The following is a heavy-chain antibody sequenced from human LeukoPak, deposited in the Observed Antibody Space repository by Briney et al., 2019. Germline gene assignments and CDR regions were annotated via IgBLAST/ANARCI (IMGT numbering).Heavy chain of an antibody. CDR1: GYSISSGYY. CDR3: ARVSWEGFFDY. CDR2: IYHSGST. D-gene: IGHD1-26*01. Sequence: SETLSLTCTVSGYSISSGYYWGWIRQPPGKGLEWIGSIYHSGSTYYNPSLKSRVTISVDTSKNQFSLKLSSVTAADTAVYYCARVSWEGFFDYWGQGTLVTVSS. V-gene: IGHV4-38-2*02. J-gene: IGHJ4*02.